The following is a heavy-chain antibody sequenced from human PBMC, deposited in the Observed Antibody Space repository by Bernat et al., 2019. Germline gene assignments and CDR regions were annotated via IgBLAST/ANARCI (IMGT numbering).Heavy chain of an antibody. CDR3: ARVSLYGAPASGMDV. CDR1: GFTFNNHF. V-gene: IGHV3-30*03. CDR2: ISYDGRGE. D-gene: IGHD4-17*01. Sequence: QVQPVESGGGVVQPGRSLRLSCIVSGFTFNNHFTHWVRQAPGKGLEWVAVISYDGRGEYYVDSVKGRFTISRDNSKDTVYLQMNNLRPEDTAVYYCARVSLYGAPASGMDVWGQGTTVTVSS. J-gene: IGHJ6*02.